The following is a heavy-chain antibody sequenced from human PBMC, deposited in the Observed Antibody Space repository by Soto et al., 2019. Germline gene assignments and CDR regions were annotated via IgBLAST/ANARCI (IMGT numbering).Heavy chain of an antibody. CDR1: GYSLTSYW. D-gene: IGHD2-15*01. V-gene: IGHV5-51*01. CDR2: IYPGDSDT. J-gene: IGHJ6*02. Sequence: PGESLKISCKGSGYSLTSYWIGWVRQMPGKGLEWMGIIYPGDSDTRYSPSFQGQVTISADKSISTAYLQWSSLKASDTAMYYCARRDGNYYYYYGMDVWGQGTTVTVSS. CDR3: ARRDGNYYYYYGMDV.